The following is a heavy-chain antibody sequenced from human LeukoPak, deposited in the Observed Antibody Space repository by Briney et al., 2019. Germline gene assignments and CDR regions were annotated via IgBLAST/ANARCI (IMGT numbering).Heavy chain of an antibody. V-gene: IGHV3-23*01. CDR2: ISGSSGST. CDR3: AKVRRDIVVVPAAQYYYYGMDV. D-gene: IGHD2-2*01. CDR1: GFTFSSYA. J-gene: IGHJ6*02. Sequence: SGGSLRLSCAASGFTFSSYAMSWVRQAPGKGLEWVSAISGSSGSTYYADSVKGRFTISRDNSKNTLYLQMNSLRAEDTAVYYCAKVRRDIVVVPAAQYYYYGMDVWGQGTTVTVSS.